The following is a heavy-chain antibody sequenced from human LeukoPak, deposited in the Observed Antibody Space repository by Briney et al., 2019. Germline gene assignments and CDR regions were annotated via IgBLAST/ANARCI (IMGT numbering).Heavy chain of an antibody. CDR2: ISGSGGST. CDR1: GFTFSSYA. V-gene: IGHV3-23*01. D-gene: IGHD3-16*02. CDR3: AGLLDPMLSFYFDY. J-gene: IGHJ4*02. Sequence: GGSLRLSCAASGFTFSSYAMSWVRQAPGKGLEWVSAISGSGGSTYYADSVKGRFTISRDNSKNTLYLQMNSLRAEDTAVYYCAGLLDPMLSFYFDYWGQGTLVTVSS.